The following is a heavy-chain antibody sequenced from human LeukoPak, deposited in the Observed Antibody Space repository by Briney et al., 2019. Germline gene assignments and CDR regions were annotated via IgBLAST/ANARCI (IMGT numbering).Heavy chain of an antibody. V-gene: IGHV4-39*01. Sequence: PSETLSLTCTVSGDSVSNSLKYWGWIRPPPGKGLESIGNTYYTGSTYSNPTLKSRVTMSVDTSKNQFSLKLSSVTAADTAVYYCARLTKGRYFDYIFDYWGQGTLLTVSS. CDR1: GDSVSNSLKY. CDR3: ARLTKGRYFDYIFDY. CDR2: TYYTGST. J-gene: IGHJ4*02. D-gene: IGHD3-9*01.